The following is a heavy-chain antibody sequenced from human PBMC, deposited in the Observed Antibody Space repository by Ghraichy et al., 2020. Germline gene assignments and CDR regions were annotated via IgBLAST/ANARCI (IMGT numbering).Heavy chain of an antibody. CDR1: GFTFISYI. D-gene: IGHD2/OR15-2a*01. CDR3: ESVKSRDY. J-gene: IGHJ4*02. CDR2: IISSTITI. V-gene: IGHV3-48*02. Sequence: GALRLSCAASGFTFISYIMYWVRQAPREGLWWGSSIISSTITIYYADSVKGRFTISRDNTKNSLYLQMNSLRDEETAVYYCESVKSRDYWGQGTLVTVSS.